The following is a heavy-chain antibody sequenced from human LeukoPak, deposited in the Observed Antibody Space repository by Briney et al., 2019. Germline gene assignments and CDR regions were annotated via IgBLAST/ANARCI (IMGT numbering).Heavy chain of an antibody. Sequence: PSETLSLTCTVSGGSIGSYYWSWIRQPPGKGLEWIGSIYYSGSTYYNPSLKSRVTISVDTSKNQFSLKLSSVTAADTAVYYCARQFSGGSSWPFNWFDPWGQGTLVTVSS. D-gene: IGHD6-13*01. CDR2: IYYSGST. CDR3: ARQFSGGSSWPFNWFDP. V-gene: IGHV4-59*05. J-gene: IGHJ5*02. CDR1: GGSIGSYY.